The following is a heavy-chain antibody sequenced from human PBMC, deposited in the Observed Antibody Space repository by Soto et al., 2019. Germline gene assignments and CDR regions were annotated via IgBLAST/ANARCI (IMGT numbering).Heavy chain of an antibody. D-gene: IGHD3-10*01. CDR3: TRAAFGDGMDL. CDR1: GFTYNSYD. CDR2: MGGAGAR. Sequence: EVQLVESGGGLVQPGGSLRLSCAAFGFTYNSYDMHWVRRVPGKGLEWVSSMGGAGAREYAGSVKGRFIISRDNAKNSLYLQMDNLRAGDTAAYYCTRAAFGDGMDLWGQGTPVTVS. V-gene: IGHV3-13*01. J-gene: IGHJ6*02.